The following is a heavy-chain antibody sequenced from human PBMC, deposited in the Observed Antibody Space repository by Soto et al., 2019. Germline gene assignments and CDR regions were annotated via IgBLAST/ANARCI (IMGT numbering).Heavy chain of an antibody. Sequence: QVQLQESGPGLVKPSETLSLTCTVSGGSIISYYWSWIRQPAGKGLEWIGRIDTSGSTNYNPSLKSRVTMSVDTSKNQFSLKLSSVTAADTAVYYCARECPGRLDRGRSFDIWGQGTTVTVSS. CDR2: IDTSGST. J-gene: IGHJ3*02. V-gene: IGHV4-4*07. CDR3: ARECPGRLDRGRSFDI. D-gene: IGHD3-10*01. CDR1: GGSIISYY.